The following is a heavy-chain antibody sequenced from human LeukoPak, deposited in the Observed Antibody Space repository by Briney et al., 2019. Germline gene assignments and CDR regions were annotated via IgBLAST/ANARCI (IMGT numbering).Heavy chain of an antibody. Sequence: GGSLRLSCEVSGFTFGSYAISWVRQTPGKGLDWVSAISAGGGNTYYADSVQGRFTISRDNSKNTLYLQMNSLKAEDTAVYYCAKWGVLRDFDYWGQGTLVTVSS. D-gene: IGHD3-10*01. V-gene: IGHV3-23*01. CDR2: ISAGGGNT. CDR1: GFTFGSYA. CDR3: AKWGVLRDFDY. J-gene: IGHJ4*02.